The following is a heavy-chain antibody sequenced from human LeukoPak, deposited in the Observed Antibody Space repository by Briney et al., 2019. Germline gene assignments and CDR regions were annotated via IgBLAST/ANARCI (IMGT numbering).Heavy chain of an antibody. CDR3: ARAFTSLEWLAHQDYYFDY. CDR2: INPNSGGT. V-gene: IGHV1-2*02. CDR1: GYTFTGYY. J-gene: IGHJ4*02. D-gene: IGHD6-19*01. Sequence: ASVKVSCKASGYTFTGYYMHWVRQAPGQGLEWMGWINPNSGGTNYAQKFQGGVTMTRDTSISTAYMELSRLRSDDTAVYYCARAFTSLEWLAHQDYYFDYWGQGTLVTVSS.